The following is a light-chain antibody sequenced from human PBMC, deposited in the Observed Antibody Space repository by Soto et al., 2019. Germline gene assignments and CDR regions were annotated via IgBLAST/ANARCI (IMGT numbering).Light chain of an antibody. Sequence: EIVLTQSPGTLSLSPGETATLSCRASQSVSSSYLAWYQQKPGQAPRLIIYGAYSRATGIPDRFSGSGSGTDFTLTISRLEPEDFAVYYCQQXGSSPTWTCGQGTKVDI. CDR2: GAY. J-gene: IGKJ1*01. V-gene: IGKV3-20*01. CDR1: QSVSSSY. CDR3: QQXGSSPTWT.